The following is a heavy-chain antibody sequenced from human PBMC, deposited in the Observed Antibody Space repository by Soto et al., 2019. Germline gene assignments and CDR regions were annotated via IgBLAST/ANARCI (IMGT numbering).Heavy chain of an antibody. CDR2: TSANNDNT. CDR1: GYTFTRYG. D-gene: IGHD2-8*02. Sequence: QVQLVQSGTEVKEPGASVKVSCKASGYTFTRYGISWVRQAPGQGLEWMAWTSANNDNTNYAEKVQGRVTLNTDTSTGTAYMELRSLRSDDTAVYYCARDERGTCTGANCYYFDYWGQGTLVIVSS. CDR3: ARDERGTCTGANCYYFDY. J-gene: IGHJ4*02. V-gene: IGHV1-18*04.